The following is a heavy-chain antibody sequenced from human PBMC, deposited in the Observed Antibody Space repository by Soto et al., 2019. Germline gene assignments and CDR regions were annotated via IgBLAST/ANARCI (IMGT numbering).Heavy chain of an antibody. D-gene: IGHD1-26*01. Sequence: PSETLSLTCTVSGCSISSYYWSWIRQPPGKGLEWIGYIYYSGSTNYNPSLKSRVIISVDTSKNQFSLKLRSVTAADTAVYYCARLGGSYAVPHFDYSGQGTLVTVSS. J-gene: IGHJ4*02. V-gene: IGHV4-59*01. CDR1: GCSISSYY. CDR2: IYYSGST. CDR3: ARLGGSYAVPHFDY.